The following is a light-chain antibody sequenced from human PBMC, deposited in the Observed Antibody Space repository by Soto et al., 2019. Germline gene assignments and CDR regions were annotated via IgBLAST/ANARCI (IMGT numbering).Light chain of an antibody. CDR3: QQRKYWPPLT. Sequence: EVVLTQSPATLSLSPGERAILSCRASHNVAKYLVWYQQKPGQAPRLLIYDTSNRATGIPARFSGSGSATNFTLTISSLEPADFAVYYCQQRKYWPPLTFGGGTKVELK. CDR2: DTS. CDR1: HNVAKY. V-gene: IGKV3-11*01. J-gene: IGKJ4*01.